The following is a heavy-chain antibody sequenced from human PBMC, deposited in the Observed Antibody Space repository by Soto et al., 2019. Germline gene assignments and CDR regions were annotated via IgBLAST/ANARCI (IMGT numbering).Heavy chain of an antibody. CDR1: GGSISSYY. D-gene: IGHD2-2*01. J-gene: IGHJ3*02. Sequence: PSETLSLTCTVSGGSISSYYWSWIRQPPGKGLEWIGYIYYSGSTNYNPSLKSRVTISVDTSKNQFSLKLSSVTAADTAVYYCARRYVKNAFDIWGQGTMVTVSS. V-gene: IGHV4-59*01. CDR2: IYYSGST. CDR3: ARRYVKNAFDI.